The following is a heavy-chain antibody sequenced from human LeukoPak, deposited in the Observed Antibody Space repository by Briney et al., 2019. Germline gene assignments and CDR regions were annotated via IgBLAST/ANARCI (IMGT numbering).Heavy chain of an antibody. CDR1: GDSISSSTW. V-gene: IGHV4-4*02. CDR2: IYHSGST. CDR3: ARGHNENRHKSTIDI. Sequence: PSGTLSLTCGVSGDSISSSTWWNWVRQPPGKRLEWIGEIYHSGSTNSNPSLKSRVIISVDKTKNQFSLKLNSVTAADTAMYYCARGHNENRHKSTIDIWGQGTMVTVSS. D-gene: IGHD1/OR15-1a*01. J-gene: IGHJ3*02.